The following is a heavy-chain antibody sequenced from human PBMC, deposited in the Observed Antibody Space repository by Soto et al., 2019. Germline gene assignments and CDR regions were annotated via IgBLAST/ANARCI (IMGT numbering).Heavy chain of an antibody. V-gene: IGHV4-30-2*01. CDR1: GGSISSGGYS. J-gene: IGHJ3*02. Sequence: QLQLQESGSGLVKPSQTLSLTCAVSGGSISSGGYSWSWIRQPPGKGLEWIGYIYRSGSTYYNPSLKRRVTISVDRSKNQFSLKLSYVTAADTAVYYCASHREKYDYVWGSYRDDAFDIWGQGTMVTVSS. CDR3: ASHREKYDYVWGSYRDDAFDI. CDR2: IYRSGST. D-gene: IGHD3-16*02.